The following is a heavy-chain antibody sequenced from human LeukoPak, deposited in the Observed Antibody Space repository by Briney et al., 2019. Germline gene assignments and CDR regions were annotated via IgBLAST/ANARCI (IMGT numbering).Heavy chain of an antibody. V-gene: IGHV3-7*01. J-gene: IGHJ4*02. D-gene: IGHD1-14*01. CDR2: INQGGSDK. Sequence: PGGSLRLSCAASGFTFSGHWMSWVRQAPGKGLEWVANINQGGSDKYYVDSVKGRFTISRDNANNLLYLQMNSLRGEDTAVYYCTRHHSRAEDDWGQGTLVTVSS. CDR3: TRHHSRAEDD. CDR1: GFTFSGHW.